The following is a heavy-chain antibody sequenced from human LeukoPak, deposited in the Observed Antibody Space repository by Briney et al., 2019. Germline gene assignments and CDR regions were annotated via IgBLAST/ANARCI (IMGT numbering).Heavy chain of an antibody. D-gene: IGHD2-15*01. J-gene: IGHJ5*02. CDR3: GRGPYCSGGTCYGGGHWFDP. CDR2: INSDGSST. Sequence: GGSLRLSCAASGFTFSSYWIHWVRQAPGKGLAWVSRINSDGSSTSYADSVKGRFTISRDNAKNTLYLQMNSLRAEDTAVYYCGRGPYCSGGTCYGGGHWFDPWGQGTLVTVSS. CDR1: GFTFSSYW. V-gene: IGHV3-74*01.